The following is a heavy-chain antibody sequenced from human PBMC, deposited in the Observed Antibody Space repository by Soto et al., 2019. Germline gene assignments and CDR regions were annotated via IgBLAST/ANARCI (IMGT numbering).Heavy chain of an antibody. D-gene: IGHD3-22*01. V-gene: IGHV4-59*08. CDR3: ARVGPWVPYYYDSSPYTFENWFDP. Sequence: SETLSLTCSVSGGSINNHFWSWIRQTPGKPLEWIGYVMHNGNTHYNPSFTSRVKISVDLSKNEFSLILNSVTAADTAVYYCARVGPWVPYYYDSSPYTFENWFDPWGQGTLVTVSS. CDR2: VMHNGNT. J-gene: IGHJ5*02. CDR1: GGSINNHF.